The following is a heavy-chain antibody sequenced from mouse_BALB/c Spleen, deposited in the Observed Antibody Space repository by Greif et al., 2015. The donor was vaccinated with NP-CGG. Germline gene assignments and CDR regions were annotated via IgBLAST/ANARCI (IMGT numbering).Heavy chain of an antibody. CDR3: APPPAWFAY. CDR2: IDPANGNT. CDR1: GFNIKDTY. Sequence: EVQLQQSGAELVKPGASVKLSCTASGFNIKDTYMHWVKQRPGQGLEWIGRIDPANGNTRYDPKFQGKATITADTSSNTAYLQLSSLTSEDTAVYYCAPPPAWFAYWGQGTLVTVSA. J-gene: IGHJ3*01. V-gene: IGHV14-3*02.